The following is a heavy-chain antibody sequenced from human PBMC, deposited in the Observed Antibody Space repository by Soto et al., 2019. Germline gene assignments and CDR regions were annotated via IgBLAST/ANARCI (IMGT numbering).Heavy chain of an antibody. Sequence: GGPLRLSSAGYGFHFSSYAVHWVRLAPGKGLEWVTGISFDGKKKHYGAPVKLRFTISRDNTKNTLYLQMNSLRVEDTAVYYCARDVNDGSCWPLNIDHWGQGTLVTVFS. CDR2: ISFDGKKK. CDR1: GFHFSSYA. V-gene: IGHV3-30*01. CDR3: ARDVNDGSCWPLNIDH. J-gene: IGHJ4*02. D-gene: IGHD6-19*01.